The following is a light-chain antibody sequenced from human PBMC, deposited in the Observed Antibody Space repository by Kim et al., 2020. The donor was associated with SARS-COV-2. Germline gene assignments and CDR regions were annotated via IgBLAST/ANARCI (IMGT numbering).Light chain of an antibody. Sequence: PGQTARITCSGDALPKQYAYWFQQKPGQAPVVVIYEDTQRPSGIPERFSGSTSGTTVTLTISAVQAEDEADYYCQSADSSDTFWVFGGGTQLTVL. V-gene: IGLV3-25*03. CDR3: QSADSSDTFWV. J-gene: IGLJ3*02. CDR2: EDT. CDR1: ALPKQY.